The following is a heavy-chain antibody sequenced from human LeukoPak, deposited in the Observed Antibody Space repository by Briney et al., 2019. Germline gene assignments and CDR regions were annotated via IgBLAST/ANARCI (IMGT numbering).Heavy chain of an antibody. D-gene: IGHD6-19*01. CDR3: ARDYSSGWPNFDY. CDR2: ISSSSSYI. J-gene: IGHJ4*02. CDR1: GFTFSSYS. V-gene: IGHV3-21*01. Sequence: GGSLRLSCAASGFTFSSYSMNWVRQAPGKGLEWVSSISSSSSYIYYADSVKGRFTISRDNAKNSLYLQMNSLRAEDTAVYYCARDYSSGWPNFDYWGQGTLVTVSS.